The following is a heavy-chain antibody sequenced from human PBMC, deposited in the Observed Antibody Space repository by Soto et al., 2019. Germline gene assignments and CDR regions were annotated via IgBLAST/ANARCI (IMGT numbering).Heavy chain of an antibody. Sequence: NPGGSLRLSCVVSGVSFSYYSMNWVRQAPGKGLEWVSLITGNSEYKYYAGSVKGRFTVSRDNAKNSLYLQMNSLTVEDTAVYYCARSGELLQTFDSWGQGTLVTVSS. CDR2: ITGNSEYK. CDR3: ARSGELLQTFDS. D-gene: IGHD1-26*01. CDR1: GVSFSYYS. J-gene: IGHJ4*02. V-gene: IGHV3-21*06.